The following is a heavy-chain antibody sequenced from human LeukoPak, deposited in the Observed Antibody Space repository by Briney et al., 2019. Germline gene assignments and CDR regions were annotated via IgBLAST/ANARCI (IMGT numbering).Heavy chain of an antibody. CDR2: IYYSGST. V-gene: IGHV4-39*07. D-gene: IGHD6-13*01. CDR1: GGSISSSSYY. CDR3: ARASSWYDPFDI. J-gene: IGHJ3*02. Sequence: SETLSLTCTVSGGSISSSSYYWGWIRQPPGKGLEWIGSIYYSGSTYYNPSLKSRVTISVDTSKNQFSLKLSSVTAADTAVYYCARASSWYDPFDIWGQGTMVTVSS.